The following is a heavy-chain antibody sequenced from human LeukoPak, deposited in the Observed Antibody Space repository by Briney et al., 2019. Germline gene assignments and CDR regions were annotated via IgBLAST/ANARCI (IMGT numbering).Heavy chain of an antibody. V-gene: IGHV4-34*01. D-gene: IGHD6-19*01. CDR3: ARTFRSGGLDAFDI. Sequence: SETLSLTCAVYGGSFSGYYWSRIRQPPGKGLEWIGEINHSGSTNYNPSLKSRVTISVDTSKNQFSLKLSSVTAAVTAVYYCARTFRSGGLDAFDIWGQGTMVTVSS. CDR2: INHSGST. J-gene: IGHJ3*02. CDR1: GGSFSGYY.